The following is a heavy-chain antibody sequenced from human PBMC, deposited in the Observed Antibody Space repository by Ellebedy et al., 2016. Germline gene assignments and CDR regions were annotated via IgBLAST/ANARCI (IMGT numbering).Heavy chain of an antibody. CDR2: ISATTV. V-gene: IGHV3-48*04. CDR3: ARGGGYSYDSWWYPDV. CDR1: GFSFSSHI. J-gene: IGHJ2*01. Sequence: GESLKISCAASGFSFSSHIFNWVRQAPGKGLEWVSYISATTVYYTDSVKGRFTISRDGAKNSLYLQMNSLRAEDTAVYYCARGGGYSYDSWWYPDVWGRGTLVTVSS. D-gene: IGHD5-18*01.